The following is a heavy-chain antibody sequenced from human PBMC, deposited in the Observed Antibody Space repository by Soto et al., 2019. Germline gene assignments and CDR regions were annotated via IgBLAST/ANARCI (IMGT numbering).Heavy chain of an antibody. CDR2: IYYSGST. CDR1: GGSISSGGYY. D-gene: IGHD2-15*01. CDR3: ARGGASSKYFDY. Sequence: PSETLSLTCTVSGGSISSGGYYWSWIRQHPGKGLEWIGYIYYSGSTYYNPSLKSRVTISVDTSKNQFSLKLSSVTAADTAVYYCARGGASSKYFDYWGQRTLVTVSS. J-gene: IGHJ4*02. V-gene: IGHV4-31*03.